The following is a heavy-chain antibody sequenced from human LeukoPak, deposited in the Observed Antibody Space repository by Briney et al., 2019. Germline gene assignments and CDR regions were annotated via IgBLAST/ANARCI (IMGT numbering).Heavy chain of an antibody. D-gene: IGHD5-18*01. J-gene: IGHJ5*02. CDR2: ISPFNGNT. CDR3: ARDRVGGYTYGGNWFDP. V-gene: IGHV1-18*01. Sequence: ASVKVSCKTFGYIFTSYGINWARQAPGQGLESMGWISPFNGNTKYVQKFQGRVTMTTDTSTSTAYLELRSLRSDDTAVYYCARDRVGGYTYGGNWFDPWGPGTLVTVSS. CDR1: GYIFTSYG.